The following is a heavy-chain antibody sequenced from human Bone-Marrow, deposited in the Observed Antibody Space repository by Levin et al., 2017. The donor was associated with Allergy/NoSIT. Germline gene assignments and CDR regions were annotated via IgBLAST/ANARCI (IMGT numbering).Heavy chain of an antibody. Sequence: PGGSLRLSCAASGFSFSNFWMSWVRQAPGKGLEWVANIKQEGRDTYYVDSLEGRFTISRDNAKNSVFLQMNSLRVEDTGVYYCASLTTGYDQYCSGGSCFFEKWGQGTLVTVSS. CDR3: ASLTTGYDQYCSGGSCFFEK. CDR1: GFSFSNFW. V-gene: IGHV3-7*01. D-gene: IGHD2-15*01. J-gene: IGHJ4*02. CDR2: IKQEGRDT.